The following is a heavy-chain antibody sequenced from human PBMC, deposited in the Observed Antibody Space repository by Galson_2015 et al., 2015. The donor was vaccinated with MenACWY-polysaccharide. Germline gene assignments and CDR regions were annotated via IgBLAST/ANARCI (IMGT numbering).Heavy chain of an antibody. V-gene: IGHV1-8*01. CDR3: ARGGKYYYDSSGYLNWFDP. D-gene: IGHD3-22*01. J-gene: IGHJ5*02. CDR1: GYSFSSYD. Sequence: SVKVSCKASGYSFSSYDINWVRQTTGQGLEWMGWMNPNSGNTGYAQKFQGRVTMARNTSISIAYMELSSLRSEDTAVYYCARGGKYYYDSSGYLNWFDPWGQGTLVTVSS. CDR2: MNPNSGNT.